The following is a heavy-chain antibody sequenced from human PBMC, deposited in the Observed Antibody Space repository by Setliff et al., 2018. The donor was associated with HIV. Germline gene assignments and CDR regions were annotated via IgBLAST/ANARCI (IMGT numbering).Heavy chain of an antibody. CDR1: GGSISSSSYY. J-gene: IGHJ5*02. CDR3: ARRSDWFDP. Sequence: SETLSLTCTVSGGSISSSSYYWGWIRQPPGKGLEWIGSIYYRGSTYHSPSLESRVTISIDTSKNQFSLKLASVTAADTAVYFCARRSDWFDPWGQGTLVTVSS. CDR2: IYYRGST. V-gene: IGHV4-39*07.